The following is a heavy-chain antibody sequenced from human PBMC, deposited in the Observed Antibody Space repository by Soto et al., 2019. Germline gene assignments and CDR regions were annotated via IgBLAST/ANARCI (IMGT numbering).Heavy chain of an antibody. CDR3: ARDYGGNPRSPYGMDV. D-gene: IGHD4-17*01. Sequence: GASVKVSCKASGYTFTSYDINWVRQATGQGLEWMGWMNPNSGNTGYAQKFQGRVTMTRNTSISTAYMELSSLRSEDTAVYDCARDYGGNPRSPYGMDVWGQGTTVTVSS. CDR2: MNPNSGNT. CDR1: GYTFTSYD. J-gene: IGHJ6*02. V-gene: IGHV1-8*01.